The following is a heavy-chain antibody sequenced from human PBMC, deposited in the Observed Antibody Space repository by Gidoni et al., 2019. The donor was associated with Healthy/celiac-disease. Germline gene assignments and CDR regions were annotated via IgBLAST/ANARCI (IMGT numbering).Heavy chain of an antibody. CDR3: ATIAVAGTRDY. CDR2: ISYDGSNK. V-gene: IGHV3-30*03. J-gene: IGHJ4*02. D-gene: IGHD6-19*01. CDR1: GFTFSSYG. Sequence: QGQLVESGGGVVQPGRYLRLSCAASGFTFSSYGMHWFRQAPGKGLEWMAVISYDGSNKYYADSVKGRFTISRDNSKNTLYLQMNSLRAEDTAVYYCATIAVAGTRDYWGQGTLVTVSS.